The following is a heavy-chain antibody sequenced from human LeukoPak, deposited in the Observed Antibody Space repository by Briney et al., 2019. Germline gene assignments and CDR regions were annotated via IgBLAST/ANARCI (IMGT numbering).Heavy chain of an antibody. J-gene: IGHJ4*02. CDR3: ARGADSSGYYSIFYFDY. CDR1: GGSISSYY. V-gene: IGHV4-59*08. Sequence: SETLSLTCTVSGGSISSYYWSWIRQTPGKGLEWIGYIYYSGGTNYNPSLRSRVNTSIDTSKNQFSLNLSSVTAADTAVYYCARGADSSGYYSIFYFDYWGQGTLVTVSS. D-gene: IGHD3-22*01. CDR2: IYYSGGT.